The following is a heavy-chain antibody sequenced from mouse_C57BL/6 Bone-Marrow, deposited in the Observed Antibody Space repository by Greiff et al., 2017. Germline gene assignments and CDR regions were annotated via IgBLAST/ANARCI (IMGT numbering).Heavy chain of an antibody. CDR3: ASYDGFAY. Sequence: EVQRVESGGGLVKPGGSLKLSCAASGFTFSDYGMHWVRQAPEKGLAWVAYISSGSSTIYDADTVKGRFTISIDNAKNTLFLQMTSLRSEDTAMYYCASYDGFAYWGQGTLVTVSA. CDR1: GFTFSDYG. D-gene: IGHD2-12*01. V-gene: IGHV5-17*01. J-gene: IGHJ3*01. CDR2: ISSGSSTI.